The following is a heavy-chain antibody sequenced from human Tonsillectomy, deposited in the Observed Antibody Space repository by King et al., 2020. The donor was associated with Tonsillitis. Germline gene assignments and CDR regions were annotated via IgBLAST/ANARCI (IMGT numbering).Heavy chain of an antibody. V-gene: IGHV1-2*02. D-gene: IGHD3-16*01. CDR1: GYTFKAYY. Sequence: VQLVESGAEVKKPGASVKVSCKASGYTFKAYYMHWVRQAPGQGLEWMGRINPNSGGIHYAKKFQDRVTLTRDTSINTAYMELSSLRSDDTAIYYCVTEGRWGFYWFDPWGQGTLVTVSS. CDR2: INPNSGGI. J-gene: IGHJ5*02. CDR3: VTEGRWGFYWFDP.